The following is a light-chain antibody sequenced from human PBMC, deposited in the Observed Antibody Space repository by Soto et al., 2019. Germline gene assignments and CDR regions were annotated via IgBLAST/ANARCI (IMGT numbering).Light chain of an antibody. CDR3: QQASSFPIT. V-gene: IGKV1-12*01. Sequence: DIQMTQSPSTLSGSVGDIVTITCRASQTISSWLAWYQQKPGKAPKLLIYAASSLQSGVPSRLSGSESGTDFTLTITSLQHEDSATYYCQQASSFPITFGGGNKVDIK. J-gene: IGKJ4*01. CDR1: QTISSW. CDR2: AAS.